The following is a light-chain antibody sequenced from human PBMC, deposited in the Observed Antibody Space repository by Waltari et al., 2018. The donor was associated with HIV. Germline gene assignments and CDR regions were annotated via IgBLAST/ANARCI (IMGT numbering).Light chain of an antibody. V-gene: IGKV3-20*01. J-gene: IGKJ1*01. CDR3: QQYHISPTTWT. Sequence: EIVLTQSPGTLSLSQGERATLSCRASQRVSSNHLALYQQKPGQAPRLLIYVACSSATGIPDRFSVSGSGTDFTLTISRLEPADFAVYYCQQYHISPTTWTFGQGTKVEIK. CDR2: VAC. CDR1: QRVSSNH.